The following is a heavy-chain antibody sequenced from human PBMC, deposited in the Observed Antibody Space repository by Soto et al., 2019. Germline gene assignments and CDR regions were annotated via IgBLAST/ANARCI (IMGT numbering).Heavy chain of an antibody. Sequence: AGESLKISCKGSGYSFTSYWIIWVRQMPGKGLEWMGRIDPSDSYTNYSPSFQGHVTISADKSISTAYLQWSSLKASDTAMYYCARQRGYCSGGSCPYYYYYYGMDVWGQGTTVSVSS. CDR2: IDPSDSYT. D-gene: IGHD2-15*01. CDR3: ARQRGYCSGGSCPYYYYYYGMDV. J-gene: IGHJ6*02. CDR1: GYSFTSYW. V-gene: IGHV5-10-1*01.